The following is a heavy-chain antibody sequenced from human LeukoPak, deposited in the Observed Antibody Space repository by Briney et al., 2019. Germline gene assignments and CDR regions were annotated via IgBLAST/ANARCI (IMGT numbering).Heavy chain of an antibody. Sequence: VASVKVSCKASGYTFTSFGISWVRQAPGQGLEWMGWISACNANTNYAQKLQGRVTMTTDTSTSTAYMDLRSLRPDDTAVYYCARDQVVGATAGTFDHWGQGTQVTVSS. D-gene: IGHD1-26*01. CDR1: GYTFTSFG. V-gene: IGHV1-18*01. CDR3: ARDQVVGATAGTFDH. J-gene: IGHJ4*02. CDR2: ISACNANT.